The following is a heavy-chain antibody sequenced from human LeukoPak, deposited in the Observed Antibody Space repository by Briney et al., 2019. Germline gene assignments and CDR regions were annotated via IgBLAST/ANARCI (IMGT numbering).Heavy chain of an antibody. CDR2: IYPGDSDT. CDR1: GYSFTSYW. J-gene: IGHJ4*02. V-gene: IGHV5-51*03. Sequence: PGESLKISCKGSGYSFTSYWIGWVRQMPGKGLEWMGIIYPGDSDTRYSPSFQGQVTISADKSISTAYLQWSSLKASDTAMYYCAREVTPKEGSLYFDYWAQGTLVTVSS. D-gene: IGHD4-23*01. CDR3: AREVTPKEGSLYFDY.